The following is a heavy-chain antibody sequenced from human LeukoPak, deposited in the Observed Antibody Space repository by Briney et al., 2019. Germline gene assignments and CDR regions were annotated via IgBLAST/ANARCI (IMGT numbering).Heavy chain of an antibody. D-gene: IGHD1-1*01. CDR1: GYTSTDYY. CDR2: INPNSGDT. CDR3: ASPRIRNVFDI. J-gene: IGHJ3*02. V-gene: IGHV1-2*02. Sequence: ASVKVSCKASGYTSTDYYMHWVRQAPGQGLEWMGWINPNSGDTNYAQKFQGRVTMTRDTSISTAYMELSRLISDDTAVYYCASPRIRNVFDIWGQGTMVTVSS.